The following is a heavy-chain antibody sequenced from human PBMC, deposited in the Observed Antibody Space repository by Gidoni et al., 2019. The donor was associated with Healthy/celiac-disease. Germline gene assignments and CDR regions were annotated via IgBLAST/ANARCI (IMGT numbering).Heavy chain of an antibody. CDR3: ARDVVQQLVIWNY. CDR2: INHRGIT. V-gene: IGHV4-34*01. CDR1: GGSVSGYY. J-gene: IGHJ4*02. Sequence: QVQLQQWGAGLLKPSETLSLTCAAYGGSVSGYYWSWIRQPPGKGLEWIGAINHRGITNYNTYLESRVTISVDTSKNQFSLKLSSVTAADTALYYCARDVVQQLVIWNYWGQGTLVTVSS. D-gene: IGHD6-13*01.